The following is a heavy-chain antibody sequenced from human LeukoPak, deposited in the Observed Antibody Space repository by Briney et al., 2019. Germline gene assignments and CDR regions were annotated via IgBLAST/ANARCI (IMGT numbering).Heavy chain of an antibody. CDR1: GGSISSGSYY. D-gene: IGHD5-18*01. CDR3: ARDVDTAISDY. Sequence: SETLSLTCTVPGGSISSGSYYWSWIRQPAGKGLEWIGRIYTSGSTNYNPSLKSRVTISVDTSKNQFSLKLSSVTAADTAVYYCARDVDTAISDYWGQGTLVTVSS. CDR2: IYTSGST. V-gene: IGHV4-61*02. J-gene: IGHJ4*02.